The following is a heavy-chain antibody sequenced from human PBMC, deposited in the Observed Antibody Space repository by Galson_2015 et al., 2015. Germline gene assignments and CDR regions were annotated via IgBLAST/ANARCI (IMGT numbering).Heavy chain of an antibody. CDR1: GGSVSSGSYY. CDR2: IYYSGST. D-gene: IGHD3-3*01. J-gene: IGHJ4*02. CDR3: ARVRGGIWSGYYVRGSAAYYFDY. V-gene: IGHV4-61*01. Sequence: SETLSLTCTVSGGSVSSGSYYWSWIRQPPGKGLEWIGYIYYSGSTNYNPSLKSRVTISVDTSKNQFSLKLSSVTAADTAVYYCARVRGGIWSGYYVRGSAAYYFDYWGQGTLVTVSS.